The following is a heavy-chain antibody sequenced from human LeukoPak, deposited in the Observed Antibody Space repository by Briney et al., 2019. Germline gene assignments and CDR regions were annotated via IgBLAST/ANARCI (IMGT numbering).Heavy chain of an antibody. D-gene: IGHD3-10*01. J-gene: IGHJ4*02. CDR3: VRDSRTYGYF. Sequence: GGSLRLSCAASGFSFSNFWMAWVRQRPGEGLEWVANMKPDASHISYVDSVEGRFTISRGNAKNSLYLQMDSLRAEDTAVYYCVRDSRTYGYFWGRGTLVTVSS. V-gene: IGHV3-7*01. CDR2: MKPDASHI. CDR1: GFSFSNFW.